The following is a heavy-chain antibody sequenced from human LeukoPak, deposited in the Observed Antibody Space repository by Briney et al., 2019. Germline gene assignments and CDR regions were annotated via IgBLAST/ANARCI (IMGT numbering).Heavy chain of an antibody. D-gene: IGHD1-26*01. Sequence: PSETLSLTCTVSGGSISSSSYYWGWIRQPPGKGLEWIGSIYCSGSTYYNPSLKSRVTISVDTSKNQFSLKLSSVTAADTAVYYGYSGSYSSYYYYMDVWGKGTTVTVSS. J-gene: IGHJ6*03. V-gene: IGHV4-39*01. CDR2: IYCSGST. CDR3: YSGSYSSYYYYMDV. CDR1: GGSISSSSYY.